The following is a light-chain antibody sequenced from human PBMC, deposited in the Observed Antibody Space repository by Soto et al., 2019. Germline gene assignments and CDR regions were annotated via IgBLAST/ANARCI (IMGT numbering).Light chain of an antibody. J-gene: IGLJ1*01. CDR1: SSDIGLYNY. CDR2: EVS. V-gene: IGLV2-14*01. CDR3: SCLSTTSTPIV. Sequence: QSALSQPASMSGSPGQSITIPCTGTSSDIGLYNYVSWYQHHPGKAPKLLISEVSIRPSGLSDRFSASKTGNTASLTISGLQHEDEAFYYCSCLSTTSTPIVFGAGTKVTVL.